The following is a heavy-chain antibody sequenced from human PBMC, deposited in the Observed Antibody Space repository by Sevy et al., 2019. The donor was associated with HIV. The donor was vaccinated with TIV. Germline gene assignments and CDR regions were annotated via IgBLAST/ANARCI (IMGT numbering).Heavy chain of an antibody. CDR3: VREAANVRYFDY. V-gene: IGHV3-21*01. CDR2: ISGSGSYI. D-gene: IGHD3-10*02. Sequence: GGSLRLSCAASGFAFSTYSMNWVRQAPGKGLEWVSSISGSGSYIYYADSVQGRGAISRDNAKSSLYLQMNSLRAEDTAVYYCVREAANVRYFDYWGQGTLVTVSS. J-gene: IGHJ4*02. CDR1: GFAFSTYS.